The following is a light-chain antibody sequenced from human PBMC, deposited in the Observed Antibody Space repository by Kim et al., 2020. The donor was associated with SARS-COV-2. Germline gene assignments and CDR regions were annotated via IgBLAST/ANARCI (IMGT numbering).Light chain of an antibody. V-gene: IGLV10-54*04. J-gene: IGLJ2*01. CDR3: SAWDSSRTAWV. Sequence: QTVTLTCTGSHSNVGDLGAAWLQQHQDRPPKLLSYRDDNRASGISERFFASRSGNTASLTITGLQPEDEADYYCSAWDSSRTAWVFGGGTQLTVL. CDR2: RDD. CDR1: HSNVGDLG.